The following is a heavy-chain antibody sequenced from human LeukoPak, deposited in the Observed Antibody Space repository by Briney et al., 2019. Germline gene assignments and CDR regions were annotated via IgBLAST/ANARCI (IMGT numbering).Heavy chain of an antibody. V-gene: IGHV3-48*01. Sequence: GGSLRLSCAASAFTFSDYSMNWVRQAPGKGLEWISYISGRSSTIYYADSVRGRFTTSRDNAKNSMYLQMNSLRAEDTAVYYCARDRLTSGSYFFDYWGQGTLVTVSS. CDR2: ISGRSSTI. CDR3: ARDRLTSGSYFFDY. J-gene: IGHJ4*02. D-gene: IGHD1-26*01. CDR1: AFTFSDYS.